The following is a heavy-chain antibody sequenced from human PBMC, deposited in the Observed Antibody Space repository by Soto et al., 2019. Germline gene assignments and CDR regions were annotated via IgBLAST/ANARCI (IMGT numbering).Heavy chain of an antibody. CDR1: GFTFSYYG. V-gene: IGHV3-30*18. CDR2: ISYDGSNR. J-gene: IGHJ4*02. D-gene: IGHD2-2*01. CDR3: AKGGRIPTSSVDY. Sequence: GGSLRLSCAASGFTFSYYGLHWVRHAPGKGLEWVAGISYDGSNRYYGDSVKGRFSISRDNPNNTLYLPMNSLRDEDTAVYYCAKGGRIPTSSVDYWGQGTLVTVSS.